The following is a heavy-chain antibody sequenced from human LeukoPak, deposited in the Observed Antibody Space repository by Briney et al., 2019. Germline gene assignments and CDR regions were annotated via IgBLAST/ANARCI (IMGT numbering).Heavy chain of an antibody. D-gene: IGHD4-17*01. J-gene: IGHJ6*02. CDR1: GGTFSSYA. V-gene: IGHV1-69*13. CDR3: ARGHGDYANNYYYFRGMDV. CDR2: SIPIFGTA. Sequence: GASVKVSCKASGGTFSSYAIGGVRQAPGQGLEWMGGSIPIFGTANHAQKFQGRVTITADESTSTAYMELSSLRSEDTAVYYCARGHGDYANNYYYFRGMDVWGQGTTVTVSS.